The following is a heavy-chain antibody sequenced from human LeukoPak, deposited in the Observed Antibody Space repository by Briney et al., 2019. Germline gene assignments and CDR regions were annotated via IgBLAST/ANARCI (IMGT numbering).Heavy chain of an antibody. CDR3: AKEEKSAAGRPNFFDY. CDR1: GFTFSTYW. CDR2: INSDGRST. Sequence: GGSLRLSCAASGFTFSTYWMHWVRQAPGKGLVWVSRINSDGRSTTYADSVKGRFTISRDNSKNTLYLQMNSLRAEDTAIYYCAKEEKSAAGRPNFFDYWGQGTLVTVSS. J-gene: IGHJ4*02. V-gene: IGHV3-74*01. D-gene: IGHD6-13*01.